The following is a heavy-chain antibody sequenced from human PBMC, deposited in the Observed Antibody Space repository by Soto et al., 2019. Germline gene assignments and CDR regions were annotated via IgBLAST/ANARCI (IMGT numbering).Heavy chain of an antibody. J-gene: IGHJ6*02. Sequence: QVQLVQSGAEVKKPGSSVKVSCKASGGTFSSYAISWVRQAPGQGLEWMGGIIPIFGTANYAQKFQGRVTXXAXEXXRPAYMELSSLRSEDTAVYYCAREGRDYYYYGMDVWGQGTTVTVSS. CDR3: AREGRDYYYYGMDV. CDR1: GGTFSSYA. V-gene: IGHV1-69*12. CDR2: IIPIFGTA.